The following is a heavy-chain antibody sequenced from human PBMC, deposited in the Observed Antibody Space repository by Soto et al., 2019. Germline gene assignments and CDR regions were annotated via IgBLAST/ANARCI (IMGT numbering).Heavy chain of an antibody. CDR3: ARVAITMVFDP. V-gene: IGHV4-34*01. CDR1: GGSFSGYY. CDR2: INHSGST. Sequence: PSETLSLTCAVYGGSFSGYYWSWIRQPPGKGLEWIGEINHSGSTNYNPSLESRVTISVDTSKNQFSLKLSSVTAADTAVYYCARVAITMVFDPWGQGTLVT. J-gene: IGHJ5*02. D-gene: IGHD3-10*01.